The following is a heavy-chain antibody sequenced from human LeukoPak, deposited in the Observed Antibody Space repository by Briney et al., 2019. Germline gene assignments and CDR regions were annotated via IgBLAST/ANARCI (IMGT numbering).Heavy chain of an antibody. J-gene: IGHJ4*02. CDR1: DGSINNYY. CDR3: ASHSFGYSYGYLPDY. D-gene: IGHD5-18*01. CDR2: IYYSGST. Sequence: NPSETLSLTCTVSDGSINNYYWTWIRQPPGKGLEWIGSIYYSGSTYYNPSLKSRVTISVDTSKNQFSLKLSSVTAADTAVYYCASHSFGYSYGYLPDYWGQGTLVTVSS. V-gene: IGHV4-59*12.